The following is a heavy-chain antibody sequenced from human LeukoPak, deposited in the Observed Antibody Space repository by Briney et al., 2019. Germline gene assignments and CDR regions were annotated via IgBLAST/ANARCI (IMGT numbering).Heavy chain of an antibody. CDR1: GGSISSYY. D-gene: IGHD5-24*01. CDR2: IYYSGST. V-gene: IGHV4-59*01. CDR3: ARVYRRDGLNFDGFDI. Sequence: SETLSLTCTVSGGSISSYYWSWIRQPPGKGLEWIGYIYYSGSTNYNPSLKSRVTISVDTSKNQFSLKLSSVTAADTAVYYCARVYRRDGLNFDGFDIWGQGTMVTVS. J-gene: IGHJ3*02.